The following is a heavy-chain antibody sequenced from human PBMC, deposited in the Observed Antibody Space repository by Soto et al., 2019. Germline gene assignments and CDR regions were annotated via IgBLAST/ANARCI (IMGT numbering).Heavy chain of an antibody. D-gene: IGHD6-13*01. CDR1: GFTFSSYG. CDR2: IWYDGSNK. Sequence: QVQLVESGGGVVQPGRSLRLSCAASGFTFSSYGMHWVRQAPGKGLEWVAVIWYDGSNKYYADSVKGRFTISRDNSKNTLYLRMNSVRAEDTAVYYCARHGHLGGSSWYYYYYGMDVWGQGTTDTVSS. CDR3: ARHGHLGGSSWYYYYYGMDV. V-gene: IGHV3-33*01. J-gene: IGHJ6*02.